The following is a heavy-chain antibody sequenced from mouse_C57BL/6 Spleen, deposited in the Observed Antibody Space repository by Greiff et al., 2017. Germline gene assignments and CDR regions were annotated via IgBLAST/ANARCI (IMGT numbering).Heavy chain of an antibody. D-gene: IGHD1-1*01. V-gene: IGHV1-64*01. Sequence: QVQLQQPGAELVKPGASVKLSCKASGYTFTSYWMPWVKQRPGQGLEWIGMIHPNSGSTNYNEKFKSKATLTVDKSSSTAYMQLSSLTSEDSAVYYCARSDGSRFDYWGQGTTLTVSS. CDR2: IHPNSGST. CDR1: GYTFTSYW. J-gene: IGHJ2*01. CDR3: ARSDGSRFDY.